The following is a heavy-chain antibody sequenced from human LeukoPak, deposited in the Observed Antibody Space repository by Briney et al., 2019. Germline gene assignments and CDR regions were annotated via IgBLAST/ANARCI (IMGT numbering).Heavy chain of an antibody. V-gene: IGHV2-5*02. J-gene: IGHJ4*02. CDR1: GFSLSTSGVG. Sequence: SGPTLVNPTQTLTLTCTFSGFSLSTSGVGVGWIRQPPGKALEWLALIYWDDDKRYSPSLKSRLTITKDTSKNQVVLTMTNMDPVDTATYYCAHRRAYCSGGSCYSPGFDYWGQGTLVTVSS. CDR3: AHRRAYCSGGSCYSPGFDY. CDR2: IYWDDDK. D-gene: IGHD2-15*01.